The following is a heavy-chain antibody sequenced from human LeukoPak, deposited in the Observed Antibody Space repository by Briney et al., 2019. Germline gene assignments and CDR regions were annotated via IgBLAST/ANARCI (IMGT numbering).Heavy chain of an antibody. J-gene: IGHJ4*02. V-gene: IGHV3-7*01. CDR2: IKEDGSEK. CDR1: GFTFSSSW. CDR3: ARDRGYSIDS. Sequence: GGSLRLSCAVSGFTFSSSWMKWVRQAPGKGLESVAVIKEDGSEKYYVDSVKGRFAISRDNAKNSLYLQMNGLRAEDTAVYYCARDRGYSIDSWGQGTLVTVSS. D-gene: IGHD3-22*01.